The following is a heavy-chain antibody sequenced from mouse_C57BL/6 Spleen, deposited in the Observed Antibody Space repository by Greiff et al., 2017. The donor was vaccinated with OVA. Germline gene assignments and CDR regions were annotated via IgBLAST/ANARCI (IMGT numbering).Heavy chain of an antibody. Sequence: QVQLQQSGAELVRPGASVTLSCKASGYTFTDYEMHWVKQTPVHGLEWIGAIDPETGGTAYNQKFKGKAILTADKSSSTAYMELRSLTSEDSAVYYCTRSGMVTYYFDYWGQGTTLTVSS. V-gene: IGHV1-15*01. CDR2: IDPETGGT. J-gene: IGHJ2*01. CDR3: TRSGMVTYYFDY. CDR1: GYTFTDYE. D-gene: IGHD2-2*01.